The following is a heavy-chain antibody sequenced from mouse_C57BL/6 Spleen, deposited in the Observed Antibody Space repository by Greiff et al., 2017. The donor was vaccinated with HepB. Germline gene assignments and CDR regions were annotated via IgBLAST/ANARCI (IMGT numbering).Heavy chain of an antibody. V-gene: IGHV7-3*01. Sequence: EVMLVESGGGLVQPGGSLSLSCAASGFTFTDYYMSWVRQPPGKALEWLGFIRNKANGYTTEYSASVKGRFTISRDNYQSILYLQMNALRAEDSATYYCARSGGYYYAMDYWGQGTSVTVSS. CDR1: GFTFTDYY. J-gene: IGHJ4*01. CDR3: ARSGGYYYAMDY. CDR2: IRNKANGYTT.